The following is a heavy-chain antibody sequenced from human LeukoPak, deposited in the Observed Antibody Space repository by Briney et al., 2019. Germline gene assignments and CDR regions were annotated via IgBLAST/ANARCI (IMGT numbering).Heavy chain of an antibody. CDR1: GYSFTSYW. J-gene: IGHJ3*02. V-gene: IGHV5-51*01. D-gene: IGHD3/OR15-3a*01. Sequence: GESLKISCKGSGYSFTSYWIGWGRRMPGKGLGWMGIIYPGDSDTRYSPSFQGQVTISADESISTAYLQWSSLKASDTAMYYCARPTGYYTSLDAFDIWGQGTMVTVSS. CDR3: ARPTGYYTSLDAFDI. CDR2: IYPGDSDT.